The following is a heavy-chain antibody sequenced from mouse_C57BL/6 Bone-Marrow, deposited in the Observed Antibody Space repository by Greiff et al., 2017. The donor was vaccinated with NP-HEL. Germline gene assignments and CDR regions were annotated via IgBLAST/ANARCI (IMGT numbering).Heavy chain of an antibody. CDR1: GYTFTSYG. CDR3: ARKRLPTGYFDY. Sequence: QVQLQQSGAELARPGASVKLSCKASGYTFTSYGISWVKQRTGQGLEWIGEIYPRSGNTYYNEKFKGKATLTADKSSSTAYMELRSLTSEDSAVYFCARKRLPTGYFDYWGQGTTLTVSS. J-gene: IGHJ2*01. V-gene: IGHV1-81*01. CDR2: IYPRSGNT. D-gene: IGHD3-2*02.